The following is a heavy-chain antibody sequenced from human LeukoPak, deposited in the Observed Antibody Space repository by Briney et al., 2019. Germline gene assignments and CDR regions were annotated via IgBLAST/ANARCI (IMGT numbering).Heavy chain of an antibody. CDR2: IYPGDSDT. CDR1: GYTFTGYW. Sequence: GESLKISCKASGYTFTGYWIGWVRQMPGKGLEWMGIIYPGDSDTRYSPSFQGQVTISADKSISTAYLQWSSLKASDTAMYYCARRVSLYSSGWSSDYYGMDVWGQGTTVTVSS. V-gene: IGHV5-51*01. CDR3: ARRVSLYSSGWSSDYYGMDV. D-gene: IGHD6-19*01. J-gene: IGHJ6*02.